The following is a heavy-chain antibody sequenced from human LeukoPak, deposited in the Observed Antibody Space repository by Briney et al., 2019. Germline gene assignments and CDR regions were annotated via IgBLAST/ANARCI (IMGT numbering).Heavy chain of an antibody. J-gene: IGHJ4*02. CDR2: IKQDGSQE. CDR3: ARVAGERSSWSYYFDY. Sequence: PGGSLRLSCAASRFTLSTYWMSWVRQAPGKGLEWVAHIKQDGSQEYYADSVKGRFTISRDNSKNTLYLQMNSLRAEDTAVYYCARVAGERSSWSYYFDYWGQGTLVTVSS. CDR1: RFTLSTYW. V-gene: IGHV3-7*03. D-gene: IGHD6-13*01.